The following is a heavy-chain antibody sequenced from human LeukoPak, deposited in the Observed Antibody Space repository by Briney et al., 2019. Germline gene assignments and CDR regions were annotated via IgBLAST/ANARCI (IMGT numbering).Heavy chain of an antibody. J-gene: IGHJ4*02. CDR2: IKEDGSEE. V-gene: IGHV3-7*03. Sequence: HPGGSLRLSCAASGFTFSKSWMSWLRQAPGKGLEWVANIKEDGSEEYYVDSVKGRFTISRDNAQNSLYLQMNSLRVEDTAMYYCATFPTTKIDYWGQGTLVTVSS. CDR3: ATFPTTKIDY. CDR1: GFTFSKSW. D-gene: IGHD1-26*01.